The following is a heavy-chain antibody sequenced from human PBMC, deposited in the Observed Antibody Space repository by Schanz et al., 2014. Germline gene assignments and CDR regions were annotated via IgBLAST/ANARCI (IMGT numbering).Heavy chain of an antibody. J-gene: IGHJ4*02. CDR1: GFTFSSYA. CDR3: AKSLESCPGGRCSRGYFDY. V-gene: IGHV3-23*04. CDR2: ISGRDGST. Sequence: EVHVVESGGGLVQPGGSLRLSCAASGFTFSSYAMTWVRQAPGMGLEWVSAISGRDGSTYYADSVRGRFTISRDNFKGALYLQMSSLRAEDTAVYYCAKSLESCPGGRCSRGYFDYWGQGTLVTVSS. D-gene: IGHD2-8*02.